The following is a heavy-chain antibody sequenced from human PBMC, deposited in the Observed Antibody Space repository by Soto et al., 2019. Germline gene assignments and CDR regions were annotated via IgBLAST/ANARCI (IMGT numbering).Heavy chain of an antibody. J-gene: IGHJ4*01. D-gene: IGHD2-15*01. V-gene: IGHV4-59*01. Sequence: QVHLQESGPGLVKPLETLSLTCTVSGGSMRNVYWSWIRQPPGKRLEWIGFIFHSGNAKYNPSLKSRVIISIDTSKSQFSLSLDSVTAADTAVYFCARAHAPTLPFDYWGLGTLVTVSS. CDR3: ARAHAPTLPFDY. CDR2: IFHSGNA. CDR1: GGSMRNVY.